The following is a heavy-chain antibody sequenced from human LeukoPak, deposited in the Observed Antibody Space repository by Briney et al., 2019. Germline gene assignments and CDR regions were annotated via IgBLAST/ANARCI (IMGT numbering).Heavy chain of an antibody. Sequence: GGSLRLSCAASGFTFSNVWMAWVRQAPGKGLEWVANINQDGSTKQYVDSVRGRFTISRDNAKDSLYLQMNSLTAEDTGLYHCARDMKGNLDYWGQGTLVTVSS. CDR3: ARDMKGNLDY. CDR2: INQDGSTK. J-gene: IGHJ4*02. V-gene: IGHV3-7*01. D-gene: IGHD1-14*01. CDR1: GFTFSNVW.